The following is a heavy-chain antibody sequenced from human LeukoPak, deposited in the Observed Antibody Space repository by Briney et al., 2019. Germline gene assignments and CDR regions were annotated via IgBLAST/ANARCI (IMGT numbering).Heavy chain of an antibody. V-gene: IGHV3-48*02. D-gene: IGHD6-25*01. CDR2: ISPSSSDT. CDR1: GFPFSRYS. CDR3: TRAAYNSGPDY. J-gene: IGHJ4*02. Sequence: GGSLRLSCAASGFPFSRYSMNWVRQAPGKGLEWVSYISPSSSDTYYADSVKGRFTISRDNAKNSLSLHMNSLGDEDTAVYYCTRAAYNSGPDYWGQGTLVTVSS.